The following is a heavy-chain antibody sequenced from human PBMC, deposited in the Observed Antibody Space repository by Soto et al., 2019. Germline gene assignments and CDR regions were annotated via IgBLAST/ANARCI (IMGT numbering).Heavy chain of an antibody. V-gene: IGHV1-18*01. CDR2: ISAYNGNT. D-gene: IGHD6-13*01. CDR1: GYTLTSYG. J-gene: IGHJ3*02. CDR3: ASRSSWFDAFDI. Sequence: ASVKVSCKASGYTLTSYGISWVRQAPGQGLEWMGWISAYNGNTNYAQKLQGRVTMTTDTSTSTAYMELRSLRSDDTAVYYCASRSSWFDAFDIWGQGTMVTVSS.